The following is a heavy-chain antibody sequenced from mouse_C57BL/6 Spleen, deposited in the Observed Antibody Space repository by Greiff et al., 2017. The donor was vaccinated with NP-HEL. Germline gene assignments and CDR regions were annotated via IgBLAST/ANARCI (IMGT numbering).Heavy chain of an antibody. V-gene: IGHV5-16*01. CDR1: GFTFSDYY. CDR3: ARGGYMDY. Sequence: EVKVVESEGGLVQPGSSMKLSCTASGFTFSDYYMAWVRQVPEKGLEWVANINYDGSSTYYLDSLKSRFIISRDNAKNILYLQMSSLKSEDTATYYCARGGYMDYWGQGTSVTVSS. J-gene: IGHJ4*01. CDR2: INYDGSST.